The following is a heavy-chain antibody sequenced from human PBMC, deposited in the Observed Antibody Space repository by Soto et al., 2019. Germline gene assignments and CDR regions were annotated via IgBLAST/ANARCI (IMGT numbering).Heavy chain of an antibody. D-gene: IGHD3-3*01. CDR3: AKSRSIFARDYYYMDV. J-gene: IGHJ6*03. V-gene: IGHV3-23*01. CDR2: ISGSGGST. Sequence: GGSLRLSCAASGFTFSSYAMSWVRQAPGKGLEWFSAISGSGGSTYYADSVKGRFTISRDNSKNTLYLQMNSLRAEDTAVYYCAKSRSIFARDYYYMDVWGKGTTVTVSS. CDR1: GFTFSSYA.